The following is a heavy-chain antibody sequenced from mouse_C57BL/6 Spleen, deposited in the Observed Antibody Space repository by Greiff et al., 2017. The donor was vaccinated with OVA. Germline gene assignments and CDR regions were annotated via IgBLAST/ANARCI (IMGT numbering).Heavy chain of an antibody. Sequence: QVQLQQSGPELVKPGASVKISCKASGYAFSSSWMNWVKQRPGKGLEWIGRIYPGDGDTNYNGKFKGKATLTADKSSSTAYMQLSSLTSEDSAVYFCASYDGYSPYAMDYWGQGTSVTVSS. J-gene: IGHJ4*01. CDR2: IYPGDGDT. D-gene: IGHD2-3*01. CDR3: ASYDGYSPYAMDY. CDR1: GYAFSSSW. V-gene: IGHV1-82*01.